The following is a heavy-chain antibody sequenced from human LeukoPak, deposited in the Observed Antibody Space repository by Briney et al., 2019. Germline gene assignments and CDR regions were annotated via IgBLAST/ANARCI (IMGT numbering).Heavy chain of an antibody. J-gene: IGHJ6*03. CDR2: ISGSGGAT. CDR3: ARVATTSYYYYYYMDV. Sequence: GGSLRLSCAASGFTFNTYGMSWVRQAPGKGLEWVSGISGSGGATYYADSVKGRFTISRDNAKNTLYLQMNSLRAEDTAVYYCARVATTSYYYYYYMDVWGKGTTVTVSS. V-gene: IGHV3-23*01. D-gene: IGHD5-12*01. CDR1: GFTFNTYG.